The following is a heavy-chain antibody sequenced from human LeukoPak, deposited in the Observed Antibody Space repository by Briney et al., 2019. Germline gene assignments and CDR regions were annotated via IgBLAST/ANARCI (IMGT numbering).Heavy chain of an antibody. J-gene: IGHJ4*02. CDR1: GGSISSSSYY. V-gene: IGHV4-39*01. CDR3: ARIISVFGGVIV. Sequence: SETLSLTCTVSGGSISSSSYYWGWIRQPPGKGLEWIGSIYHSGSTYYNPSLKSRVTISVDTSKNQFSLKLSSVTAADTAVYYCARIISVFGGVIVWGQGTLVTVSS. CDR2: IYHSGST. D-gene: IGHD3-16*02.